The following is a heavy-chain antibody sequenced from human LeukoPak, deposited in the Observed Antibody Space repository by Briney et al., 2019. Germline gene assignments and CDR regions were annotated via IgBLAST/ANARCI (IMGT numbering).Heavy chain of an antibody. Sequence: PSETLSLTCTVSAGSFISSSHHWGWIRQSPGKGLEWIGSVYYGRTTYYNPSLNSRVTISVVTSKNQFSLQLNSVTAADTAVYYCVRHDGRSGGTMGALDSWGQGSLVTVSS. CDR1: AGSFISSSHH. D-gene: IGHD4-23*01. J-gene: IGHJ4*02. CDR2: VYYGRTT. V-gene: IGHV4-39*01. CDR3: VRHDGRSGGTMGALDS.